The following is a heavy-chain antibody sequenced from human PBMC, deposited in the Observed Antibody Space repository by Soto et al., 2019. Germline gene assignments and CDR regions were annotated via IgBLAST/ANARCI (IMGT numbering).Heavy chain of an antibody. Sequence: SQTLSLTCAISGDSVSSNSAAWNWIRQSPSRGLEWLGRTYYRSKWYNDYAVSVKSRITIKPDTSKNQFSLQLNSVTPEDTAVYYYAREGSYYYGPGRYYTGPQYYGMDVWGQGTTVTVSS. CDR2: TYYRSKWYN. CDR3: AREGSYYYGPGRYYTGPQYYGMDV. CDR1: GDSVSSNSAA. V-gene: IGHV6-1*01. J-gene: IGHJ6*02. D-gene: IGHD3-10*01.